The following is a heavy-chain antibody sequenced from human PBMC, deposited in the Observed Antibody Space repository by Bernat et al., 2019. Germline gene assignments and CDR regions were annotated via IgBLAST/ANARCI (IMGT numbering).Heavy chain of an antibody. D-gene: IGHD2-21*02. V-gene: IGHV4-34*02. CDR1: GGSFSGHY. CDR3: ARGGCSAGDCWYYYDS. Sequence: QVQLQQWGAGLLKASETLFLTCAVYGGSFSGHYWTWIRQSPGKGLEWIGEINHGGSFAYNPSLSSRVNVSIETSKKQFSLKLISVTAADTAVYYCARGGCSAGDCWYYYDSWGQGIPVTVSS. CDR2: INHGGSF. J-gene: IGHJ4*02.